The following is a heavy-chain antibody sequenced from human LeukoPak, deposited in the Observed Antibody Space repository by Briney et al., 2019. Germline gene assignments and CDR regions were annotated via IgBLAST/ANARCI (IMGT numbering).Heavy chain of an antibody. CDR2: ISSSNSAI. V-gene: IGHV3-48*01. J-gene: IGHJ4*02. CDR1: GFTFSTYN. CDR3: AKANYGSGSYYMVNFDY. D-gene: IGHD3-10*01. Sequence: GGSLRLSCAASGFTFSTYNMNWVRQAPGKGLEWVSFISSSNSAIYYADSVKGRFTISRDNSKNTLYLQMNSLRAEDTAVYYCAKANYGSGSYYMVNFDYWGQGTLVTVSS.